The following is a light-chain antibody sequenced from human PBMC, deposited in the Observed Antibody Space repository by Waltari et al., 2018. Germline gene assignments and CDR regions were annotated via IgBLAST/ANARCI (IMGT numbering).Light chain of an antibody. V-gene: IGLV3-25*03. CDR2: KDT. Sequence: SYELTQPPSVSVSPGQTARITCSGDALPKQFAFWYQQKSGQAPVVVIYKDTERPSGIPDRISVSSSGTTVTLTISGAQAEDEADYYCQSGDSSCVVVFGGGTKLTVL. CDR3: QSGDSSCVVV. CDR1: ALPKQF. J-gene: IGLJ2*01.